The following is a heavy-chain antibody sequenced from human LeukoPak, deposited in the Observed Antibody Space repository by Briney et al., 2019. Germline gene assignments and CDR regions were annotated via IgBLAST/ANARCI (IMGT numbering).Heavy chain of an antibody. Sequence: TSETLSLTCAVYGGSFSGYYWSWIRQPPGKGLEWIGEINHSGSTNYNPSLKSRVTISVDTSKNQFSLKLSSVTAADTAVYYCARRDTDSGYDNYYFDYWGQGTLVTVSS. D-gene: IGHD5-12*01. CDR2: INHSGST. CDR1: GGSFSGYY. V-gene: IGHV4-34*01. J-gene: IGHJ4*02. CDR3: ARRDTDSGYDNYYFDY.